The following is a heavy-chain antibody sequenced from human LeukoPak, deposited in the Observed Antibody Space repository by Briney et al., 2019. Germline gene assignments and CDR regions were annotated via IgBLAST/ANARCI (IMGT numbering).Heavy chain of an antibody. V-gene: IGHV4-31*03. D-gene: IGHD6-13*01. J-gene: IGHJ4*02. CDR2: IYYSGST. CDR3: ARVPAQAAAGYYFHY. CDR1: GGSISSGGYY. Sequence: SETLSLTCTVSGGSISSGGYYWSWIRQHPGRGLEWFGYIYYSGSTYYNPFLKSRVTISVDTSKNQFSLKLSSVTAADTAVYYCARVPAQAAAGYYFHYWGQGTLVTVSS.